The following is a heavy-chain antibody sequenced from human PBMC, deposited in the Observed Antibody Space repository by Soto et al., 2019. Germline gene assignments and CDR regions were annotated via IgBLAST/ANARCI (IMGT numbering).Heavy chain of an antibody. CDR1: GGSVNGDY. CDR2: INHTGGT. CDR3: APRLTVFGLLIRPLDL. Sequence: SETLSLTGAVYGGSVNGDYGNWIRHPPGKGLEWIGEINHTGGTHYNPSLKSRVTMSVETSKNQFSLRLSSVTAANTAIYYRAPRLTVFGLLIRPLDLRGQGNQVTVSS. V-gene: IGHV4-34*01. D-gene: IGHD3-10*01. J-gene: IGHJ4*02.